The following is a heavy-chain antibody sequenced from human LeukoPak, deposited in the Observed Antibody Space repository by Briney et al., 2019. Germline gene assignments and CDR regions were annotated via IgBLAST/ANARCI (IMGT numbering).Heavy chain of an antibody. D-gene: IGHD6-19*01. CDR1: GYSISTGYY. CDR3: ARYDVGWYYFDY. V-gene: IGHV4-38-2*02. Sequence: PSETLSLTCTVSGYSISTGYYWDWIRQPPGKGLEWIGSIYYSGSTYYNPSLKSRVTISVDTSKNQFSLKLSSVTAADTAVYYCARYDVGWYYFDYWGQGTLVTVSS. CDR2: IYYSGST. J-gene: IGHJ4*02.